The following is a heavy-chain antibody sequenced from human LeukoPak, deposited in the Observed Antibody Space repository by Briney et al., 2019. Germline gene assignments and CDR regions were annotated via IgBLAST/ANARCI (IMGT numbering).Heavy chain of an antibody. J-gene: IGHJ6*03. Sequence: SETLSLTCTVSGGSISSSSYYWGWIRQPPGKGLEWIGSIYYSGSTYYNPSLKSRVTISVDTSKNQFSLKLSSVTAADTAVYYCARVTPYDYVWGSYRNYYYYYYMDVWGKGTTVTVSS. V-gene: IGHV4-39*01. D-gene: IGHD3-16*02. CDR1: GGSISSSSYY. CDR2: IYYSGST. CDR3: ARVTPYDYVWGSYRNYYYYYYMDV.